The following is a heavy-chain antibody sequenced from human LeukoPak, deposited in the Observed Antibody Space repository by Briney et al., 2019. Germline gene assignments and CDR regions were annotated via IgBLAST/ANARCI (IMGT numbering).Heavy chain of an antibody. D-gene: IGHD3-22*01. CDR3: ARERKYYYDSSGYHVIAFDI. J-gene: IGHJ3*02. V-gene: IGHV4-34*01. CDR1: GGSFSGYY. Sequence: SETLSLTCAVYGGSFSGYYWSWIRQLPGKGLEWIGEINHSGSTNYNPSLKSRVTISVDTSKNQFSLKLSSVTAADTAVYYCARERKYYYDSSGYHVIAFDIWGQGTMVTVSS. CDR2: INHSGST.